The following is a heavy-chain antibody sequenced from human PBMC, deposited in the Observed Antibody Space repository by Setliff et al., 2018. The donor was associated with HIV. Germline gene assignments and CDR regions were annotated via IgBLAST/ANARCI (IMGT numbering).Heavy chain of an antibody. J-gene: IGHJ4*02. D-gene: IGHD3-10*01. V-gene: IGHV3-7*01. CDR2: VNPDGSEA. CDR3: ADPPSGF. CDR1: GFAFSSHQ. Sequence: GGSLRLSCAASGFAFSSHQMSWVRQAPGKGLEWVASVNPDGSEASSVGSMKGRFTVSRDNAKNSLSLQMNSLRVEDTAIYYCADPPSGFWGQGTLVTVSS.